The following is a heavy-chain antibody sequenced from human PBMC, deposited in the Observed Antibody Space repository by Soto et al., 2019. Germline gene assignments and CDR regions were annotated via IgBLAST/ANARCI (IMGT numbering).Heavy chain of an antibody. J-gene: IGHJ4*02. V-gene: IGHV4-59*01. CDR3: ARVGGVAARTFDY. CDR1: GGSISPFY. Sequence: SETLSLTRTVSGGSISPFYWSWVRQPPGKGLEWIGYLYYSGNTNYNPSLKSRVTISVDASKNQVSLRLTSVTAADTAVYYCARVGGVAARTFDYWGQGTVVTVSS. D-gene: IGHD2-15*01. CDR2: LYYSGNT.